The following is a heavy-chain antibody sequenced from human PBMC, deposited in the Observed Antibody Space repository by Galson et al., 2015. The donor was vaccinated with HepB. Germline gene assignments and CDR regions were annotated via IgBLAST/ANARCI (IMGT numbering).Heavy chain of an antibody. CDR3: AAGQTYYGSGTFSPLGP. J-gene: IGHJ5*02. CDR1: GFNFGTYT. V-gene: IGHV3-30-3*01. CDR2: ISYVSTTK. D-gene: IGHD3-10*01. Sequence: SLRLSCAASGFNFGTYTMHWVRQAPGKGLDWVAGISYVSTTKFYTDSVKGRFSVSRDNSKNTLYLQLKSLRPEDTAMYYCAAGQTYYGSGTFSPLGPWGQGTLVTVSS.